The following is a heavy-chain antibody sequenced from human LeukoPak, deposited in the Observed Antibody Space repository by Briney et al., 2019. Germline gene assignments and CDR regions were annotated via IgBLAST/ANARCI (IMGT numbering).Heavy chain of an antibody. CDR2: IYYSGST. V-gene: IGHV4-59*01. J-gene: IGHJ5*02. Sequence: SETLSLTCTVSGGSISSYYWNWIRQPPGKGLEWIGYIYYSGSTNYNPSLKSRVTISVDTSKNQFSLKLSSVTAADTAVYYCARDRNFYGEPLNWFDPWGQRTLVTVSS. D-gene: IGHD2/OR15-2a*01. CDR3: ARDRNFYGEPLNWFDP. CDR1: GGSISSYY.